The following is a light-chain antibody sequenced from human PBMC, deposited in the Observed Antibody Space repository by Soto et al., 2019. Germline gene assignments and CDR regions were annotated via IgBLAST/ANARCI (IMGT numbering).Light chain of an antibody. CDR1: QSISGW. CDR2: DAS. CDR3: QQYSGYSLFN. V-gene: IGKV1-5*01. Sequence: DSQMTQSPSTLSASVGDRVTSTCRASQSISGWLAWYQQRPGKAPKLLIYDASSLESGVPSRFSGSGSGTEFTLTIGGLQPDDFATYYCQQYSGYSLFNFGPGTKVDIK. J-gene: IGKJ3*01.